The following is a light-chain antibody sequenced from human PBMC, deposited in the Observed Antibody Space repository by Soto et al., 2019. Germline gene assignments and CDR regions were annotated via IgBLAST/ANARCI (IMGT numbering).Light chain of an antibody. J-gene: IGLJ3*02. V-gene: IGLV2-14*01. CDR3: SSFTSSSTQV. CDR2: EVS. Sequence: QSALTQPASVSGSPGQSITISCTGTSSDVGGYDYVSWYQQHPGRAPKLMIFEVSNRPSGISNRFSGSKSGNTASLPISGLQAEDEADYYCSSFTSSSTQVLGGGTKLTVL. CDR1: SSDVGGYDY.